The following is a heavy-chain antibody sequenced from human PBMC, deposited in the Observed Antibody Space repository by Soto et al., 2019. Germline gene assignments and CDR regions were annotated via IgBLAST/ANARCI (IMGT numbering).Heavy chain of an antibody. CDR1: GGSISSYY. CDR3: ARQGFGPLHGLVDV. D-gene: IGHD3-10*01. V-gene: IGHV4-59*08. J-gene: IGHJ6*02. CDR2: VHHSWGS. Sequence: QVQLQESGPGLVKPSETLSLSCTVSGGSISSYYWSWFRQSPGKRMEWIGYVHHSWGSSYNPSLQXXVXFSLATSKRQFSLKVTSVTATDTAVYYCARQGFGPLHGLVDVWGQGTTVTVSS.